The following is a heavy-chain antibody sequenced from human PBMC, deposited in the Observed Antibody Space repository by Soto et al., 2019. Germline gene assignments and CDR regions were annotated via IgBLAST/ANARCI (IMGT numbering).Heavy chain of an antibody. D-gene: IGHD6-19*01. J-gene: IGHJ4*02. CDR3: ARDLALAGNY. V-gene: IGHV3-21*01. CDR2: ISSTSTYT. Sequence: PGWSLRLSCAASGFTFRSYAMNWVRQTQEKGLEWVSSISSTSTYTHYADSVKGRFTISRDNANNSLFLQMNSLRAEDTAIYYCARDLALAGNYWGQGARVTVS. CDR1: GFTFRSYA.